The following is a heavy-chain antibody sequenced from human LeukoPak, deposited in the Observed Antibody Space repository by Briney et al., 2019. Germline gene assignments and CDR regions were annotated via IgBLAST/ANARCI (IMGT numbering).Heavy chain of an antibody. D-gene: IGHD2-21*02. CDR1: GFTFSSYA. Sequence: GRSLRLSCAASGFTFSSYAMHWVRQAPGKGLEWVAVIWYDGSNKYYADSVKGRFTISRDNSKNTLYLQMNSLRAEDTAVYYCARALMGHIVVVTATDAFDIWGQGTMVTVSS. CDR3: ARALMGHIVVVTATDAFDI. J-gene: IGHJ3*02. CDR2: IWYDGSNK. V-gene: IGHV3-33*08.